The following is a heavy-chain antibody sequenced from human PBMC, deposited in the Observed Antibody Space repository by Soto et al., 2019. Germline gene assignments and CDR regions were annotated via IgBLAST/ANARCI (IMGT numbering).Heavy chain of an antibody. V-gene: IGHV4-30-4*08. CDR1: GGSIGDGHFY. Sequence: HVQLQESGPGLVRPSQTLSLTCTVSGGSIGDGHFYWTWIRQPPGKGLEWIGHIYHSGSTYYNPSLKSRITISESTFTNQFSLSLSSVTAADTAMYFCARLDAGYYDSSGYYSIDYWGQGTLVTVSS. CDR2: IYHSGST. CDR3: ARLDAGYYDSSGYYSIDY. J-gene: IGHJ4*02. D-gene: IGHD3-22*01.